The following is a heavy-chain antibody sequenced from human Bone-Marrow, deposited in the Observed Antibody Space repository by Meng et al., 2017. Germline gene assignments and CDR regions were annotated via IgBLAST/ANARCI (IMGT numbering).Heavy chain of an antibody. V-gene: IGHV3-21*01. CDR1: GYTFSSYS. CDR2: ISSSSSYI. D-gene: IGHD3-10*01. CDR3: ARGPDYYGSGLDY. Sequence: LMFSCAASGYTFSSYSLNWVRQAPGKRLEWVSSISSSSSYIYYADSVKGRFTIARDNAKNSLYLQMNSLRAEDTAVYYCARGPDYYGSGLDYWGQGTLVTVSS. J-gene: IGHJ4*02.